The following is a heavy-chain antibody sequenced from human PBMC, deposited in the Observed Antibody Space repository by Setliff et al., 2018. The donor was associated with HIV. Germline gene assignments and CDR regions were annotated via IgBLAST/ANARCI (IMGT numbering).Heavy chain of an antibody. CDR3: ARGGHYSGSYLPRDYYTDV. D-gene: IGHD1-26*01. CDR1: GYTFTNFY. CDR2: INPSGGST. V-gene: IGHV1-46*01. Sequence: ASVKVSCKASGYTFTNFYIHWVRQAPGQGLEWLGMINPSGGSTTYAQKFQGRVTMTRDTFTSTVYMDLSSLRSEDTAVYYCARGGHYSGSYLPRDYYTDVWGKGTTVTVSS. J-gene: IGHJ6*03.